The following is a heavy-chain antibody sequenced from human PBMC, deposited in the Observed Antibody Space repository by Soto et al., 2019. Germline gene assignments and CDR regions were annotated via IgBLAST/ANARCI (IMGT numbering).Heavy chain of an antibody. CDR3: ASDWGHTLDY. V-gene: IGHV3-21*01. Sequence: EVQLVESGGGLVKPGGSLRLSCAASGFTFSSYTMNWVRQAPGKGLEWVSSISSTSSYIYYADSVKGRFTISRDNAKNSLYLQMNSLRAEETAVYYCASDWGHTLDYWGQGTLVIVSS. CDR1: GFTFSSYT. J-gene: IGHJ4*02. D-gene: IGHD3-16*01. CDR2: ISSTSSYI.